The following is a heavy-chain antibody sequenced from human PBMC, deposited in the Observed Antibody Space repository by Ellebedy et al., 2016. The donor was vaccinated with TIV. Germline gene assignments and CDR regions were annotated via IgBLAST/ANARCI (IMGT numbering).Heavy chain of an antibody. Sequence: MPSETLSLTCTVSGCSISSYYWSWIRQPPGKGLEWIGYVSYSGSTNYNPSLKSRVTISVDTSKNQFSLKLSSVTAADTAVYYCARDGAGDLNAWGQGTLVTVSS. J-gene: IGHJ4*02. D-gene: IGHD4-17*01. CDR2: VSYSGST. V-gene: IGHV4-59*12. CDR3: ARDGAGDLNA. CDR1: GCSISSYY.